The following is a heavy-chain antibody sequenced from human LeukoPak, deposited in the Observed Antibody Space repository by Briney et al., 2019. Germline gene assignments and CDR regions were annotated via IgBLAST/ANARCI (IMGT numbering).Heavy chain of an antibody. V-gene: IGHV4-61*08. Sequence: ASETLSLTCTVSGGSISSGGYYWSWIRQPPGKGLEWIGYIYYSGSTNYNPSLKSRVTISVDTSKNQFSLKLSSVTAADTAVYYCARSGVYVLNFDYWGQGTLVTVSS. J-gene: IGHJ4*02. CDR3: ARSGVYVLNFDY. D-gene: IGHD5/OR15-5a*01. CDR2: IYYSGST. CDR1: GGSISSGGYY.